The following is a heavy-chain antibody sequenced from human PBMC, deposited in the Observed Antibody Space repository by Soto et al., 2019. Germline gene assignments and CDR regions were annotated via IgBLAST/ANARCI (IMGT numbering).Heavy chain of an antibody. V-gene: IGHV1-58*01. CDR2: IVVGSGNT. Sequence: SVKVSCKASGFTFTSSAVQWVRQARGQRLEWIGWIVVGSGNTNYAQKFQERVTMTRDMSTSTAYMELSSLRSEDTAVYYCARENLVGATTAFDYWGQGTLVTVSS. J-gene: IGHJ4*02. CDR3: ARENLVGATTAFDY. CDR1: GFTFTSSA. D-gene: IGHD1-26*01.